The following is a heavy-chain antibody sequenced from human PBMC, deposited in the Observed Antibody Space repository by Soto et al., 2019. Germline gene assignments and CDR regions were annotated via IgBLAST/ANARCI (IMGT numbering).Heavy chain of an antibody. Sequence: SETLSLTCTVSGGSISSYYWSWIRQPPGKGLEWIGYIYHSGSTNYNPSLKSRVTISVDTSKNQFSLKLSSVTAADTAVYYCARQSWGLERRLDYWGQGTLVTVSS. CDR3: ARQSWGLERRLDY. V-gene: IGHV4-59*08. J-gene: IGHJ4*02. CDR2: IYHSGST. CDR1: GGSISSYY. D-gene: IGHD1-1*01.